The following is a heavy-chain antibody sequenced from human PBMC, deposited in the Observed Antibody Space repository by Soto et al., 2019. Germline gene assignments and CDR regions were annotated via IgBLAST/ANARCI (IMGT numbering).Heavy chain of an antibody. CDR1: GGSVSSGSYY. Sequence: PSETLSLTCTVSGGSVSSGSYYWSWIRQPPGKGLEWIGYIYYSGSTNYNPSLKSRVTISVDTSKNQFSLKLSSVTAADTAVYYCARGLHVVVVAATPKTPVFDDQFDPWGQGTLVTVSS. V-gene: IGHV4-61*01. CDR3: ARGLHVVVVAATPKTPVFDDQFDP. CDR2: IYYSGST. J-gene: IGHJ5*02. D-gene: IGHD2-15*01.